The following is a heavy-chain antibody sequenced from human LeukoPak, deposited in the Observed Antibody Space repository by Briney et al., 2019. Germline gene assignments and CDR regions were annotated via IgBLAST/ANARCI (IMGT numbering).Heavy chain of an antibody. CDR3: ARDLTYSYGYGY. V-gene: IGHV3-66*01. CDR1: GFTVSSKY. CDR2: IYSGGST. J-gene: IGHJ4*02. D-gene: IGHD5-18*01. Sequence: GVCLRLSCAASGFTVSSKYMSWVRQAPGKGLEWVSVIYSGGSTYYADSVKGRFTISRDNSKNTLYLQMDSLRAEDTAVYYCARDLTYSYGYGYWGQGTLVTVSS.